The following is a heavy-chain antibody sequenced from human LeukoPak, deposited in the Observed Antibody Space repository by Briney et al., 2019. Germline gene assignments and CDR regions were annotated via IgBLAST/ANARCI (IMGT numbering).Heavy chain of an antibody. Sequence: PGGSLRLSCAASGFTFSSYWMSWVRQAPGKGLEWVANIKQDGSEKYYVDSVKGRFTISRDNAKNSLYLQMNSLRAEDTAVYYCASDGSGSYYNVPFWGDWGQGTLVTVSS. CDR3: ASDGSGSYYNVPFWGD. CDR2: IKQDGSEK. CDR1: GFTFSSYW. J-gene: IGHJ4*02. D-gene: IGHD3-10*01. V-gene: IGHV3-7*01.